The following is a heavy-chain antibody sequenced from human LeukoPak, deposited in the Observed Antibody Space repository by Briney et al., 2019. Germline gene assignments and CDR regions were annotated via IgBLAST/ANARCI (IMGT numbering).Heavy chain of an antibody. CDR3: ARGIEGGSGSYSKLPGGY. Sequence: ASVKVSCKASGYTFTSYGISWVRQAPGQGLEWMGWITPRSGGTNYAQKFQGWVTMTRDTSISTAYLELSRLRSDDTAVYYCARGIEGGSGSYSKLPGGYWGQGTLVTVSS. J-gene: IGHJ4*02. CDR1: GYTFTSYG. CDR2: ITPRSGGT. V-gene: IGHV1-2*04. D-gene: IGHD1-26*01.